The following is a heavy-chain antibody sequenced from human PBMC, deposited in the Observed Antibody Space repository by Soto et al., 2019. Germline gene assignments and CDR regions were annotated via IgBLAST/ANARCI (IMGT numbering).Heavy chain of an antibody. CDR2: INSDGSST. CDR3: ARRGYSSSWYETPVGI. D-gene: IGHD6-13*01. J-gene: IGHJ3*02. Sequence: GGSLRLSCAASGFTFSSYWMHWVRQAPGKGLVWVSRINSDGSSTSYADSVKGRFTLSRDNAKNTLYLQMNSLRAEDTAVYYCARRGYSSSWYETPVGIWGQGTMVTVSS. CDR1: GFTFSSYW. V-gene: IGHV3-74*01.